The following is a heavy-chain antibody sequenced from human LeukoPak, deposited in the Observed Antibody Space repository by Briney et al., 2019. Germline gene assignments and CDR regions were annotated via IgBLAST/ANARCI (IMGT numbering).Heavy chain of an antibody. CDR2: ISASGGSA. CDR3: ARGGRSGAQYFDL. Sequence: GGSLRLSCAASGFTFSSSAMSWVRQVPGKGLEWVSGISASGGSASYADSVKGRFTISRDNAKKSLYLQMNSLRAEDTAVYYCARGGRSGAQYFDLWGRGTLVTVSS. CDR1: GFTFSSSA. V-gene: IGHV3-23*01. J-gene: IGHJ2*01. D-gene: IGHD3-3*01.